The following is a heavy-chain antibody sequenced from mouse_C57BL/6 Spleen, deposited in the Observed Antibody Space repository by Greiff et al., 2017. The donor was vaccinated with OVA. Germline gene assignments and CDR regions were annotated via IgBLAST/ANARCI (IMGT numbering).Heavy chain of an antibody. J-gene: IGHJ4*01. Sequence: EVQLQQSGTVLARPGASVKMSCKTSGYTFTSYWMHWVKQRPGQGLEWIGAIYPGNSDTSYNQKFKGKAKLTAVTSASTAYMELSSLTNEDSAVYYCTRASYYYGSSYDAMDYWGQGTSVTVSS. CDR1: GYTFTSYW. CDR3: TRASYYYGSSYDAMDY. D-gene: IGHD1-1*01. CDR2: IYPGNSDT. V-gene: IGHV1-5*01.